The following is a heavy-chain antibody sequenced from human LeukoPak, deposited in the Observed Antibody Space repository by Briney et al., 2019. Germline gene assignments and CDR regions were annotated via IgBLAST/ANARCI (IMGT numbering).Heavy chain of an antibody. CDR3: ARGVATNRYYFYY. D-gene: IGHD5-12*01. V-gene: IGHV1-3*01. Sequence: ASVKVSCKASGYTFTSYAMHWVRQAPGQRLEWMGWINAGNGNTKYSQKFQGRVTITRDTSASTAYMELSSLRSEDTAVYSCARGVATNRYYFYYWGQGTLVTVSS. CDR2: INAGNGNT. J-gene: IGHJ4*02. CDR1: GYTFTSYA.